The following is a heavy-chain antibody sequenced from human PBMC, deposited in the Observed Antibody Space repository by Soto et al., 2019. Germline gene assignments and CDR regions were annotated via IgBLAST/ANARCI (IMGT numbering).Heavy chain of an antibody. Sequence: PSETLSLTCTVSGGSVSSGSYYWSWIRQPPGKGLEWIGYIYYSGSTNYNPSLKSRVTISVDTSKNQFSLKLSSVTAADTAVYYCAREPPVNGMDVWGQGTTVTVSS. CDR1: GGSVSSGSYY. J-gene: IGHJ6*02. CDR3: AREPPVNGMDV. CDR2: IYYSGST. V-gene: IGHV4-61*01. D-gene: IGHD3-22*01.